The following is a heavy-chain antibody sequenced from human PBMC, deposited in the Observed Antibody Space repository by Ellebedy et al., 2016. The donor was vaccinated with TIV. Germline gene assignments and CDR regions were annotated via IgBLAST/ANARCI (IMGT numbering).Heavy chain of an antibody. J-gene: IGHJ6*02. V-gene: IGHV5-51*01. CDR1: GYSFTSYW. Sequence: GESLKISCKGSGYSFTSYWIGWVRQMPGKGLEWMGIIYPGDSDTRYSPSFQGQVTISADKSISTAYLQWSSLKASDTAMYYCARGDYDILTGPQDYYYYGMDVWGQGTTVTVSS. D-gene: IGHD3-9*01. CDR2: IYPGDSDT. CDR3: ARGDYDILTGPQDYYYYGMDV.